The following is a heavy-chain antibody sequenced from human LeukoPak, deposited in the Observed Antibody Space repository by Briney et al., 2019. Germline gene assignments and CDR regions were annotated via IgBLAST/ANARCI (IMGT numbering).Heavy chain of an antibody. CDR3: AKDLTYYYDSSGSEAVGY. CDR2: IRYDGSNK. J-gene: IGHJ4*02. D-gene: IGHD3-22*01. CDR1: GFTFSSYG. V-gene: IGHV3-30*02. Sequence: PGGSLRLSCAASGFTFSSYGMHWVRQAPGKGLEWVAFIRYDGSNKYYADSVKGRFTISRDNSKNTLYLQMNSLRAEDTAVYYCAKDLTYYYDSSGSEAVGYWGQGTLVTVSS.